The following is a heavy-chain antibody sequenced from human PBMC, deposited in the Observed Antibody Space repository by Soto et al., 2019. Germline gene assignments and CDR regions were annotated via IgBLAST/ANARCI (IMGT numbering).Heavy chain of an antibody. J-gene: IGHJ5*02. V-gene: IGHV2-5*02. CDR3: AHRSTIAARNMAVWFDP. D-gene: IGHD6-6*01. Sequence: QITLKESGPTLVKPTQPLTLTCTFSGFSLSTPGVGVGWIRQPPGKALEWLALIYWDDDKRYSPSLKSRLTITKDTSKNQVVLTMTNMDPVDTATYYCAHRSTIAARNMAVWFDPWGQGTLVTVSS. CDR2: IYWDDDK. CDR1: GFSLSTPGVG.